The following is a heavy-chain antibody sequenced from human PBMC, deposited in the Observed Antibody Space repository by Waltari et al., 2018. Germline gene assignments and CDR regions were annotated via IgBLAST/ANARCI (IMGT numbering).Heavy chain of an antibody. CDR3: ARAPIGADNWFDP. J-gene: IGHJ5*02. CDR2: VIPLTGAR. Sequence: QVQLIQSGAEMKKPGSSVKVSCKASGGTFDDYTFSWVRQAPGQGLGWLGRVIPLTGARNYAQKFQDRGTITADKSTGTAYMELSSLMSQDTALYFCARAPIGADNWFDPWGQGTLVTVSS. CDR1: GGTFDDYT. D-gene: IGHD5-12*01. V-gene: IGHV1-69*08.